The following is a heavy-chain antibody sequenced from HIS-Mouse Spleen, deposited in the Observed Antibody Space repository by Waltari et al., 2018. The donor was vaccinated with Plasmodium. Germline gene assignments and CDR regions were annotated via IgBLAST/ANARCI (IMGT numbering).Heavy chain of an antibody. Sequence: QLQLQESGPGLVKPSETLSLTCTVSGGSISSSSYYWGWIRQPPGKGLEWIGSNYYSGVTYCNPSLKSRVTISVDTSKNQFSLKLSSVTAADTAVYYCARDRITGTSYFDYWGQGTLVTVSS. CDR1: GGSISSSSYY. J-gene: IGHJ4*02. V-gene: IGHV4-39*07. CDR2: NYYSGVT. D-gene: IGHD1-7*01. CDR3: ARDRITGTSYFDY.